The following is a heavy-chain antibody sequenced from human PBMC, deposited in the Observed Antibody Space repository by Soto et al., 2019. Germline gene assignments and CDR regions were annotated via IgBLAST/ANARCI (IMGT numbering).Heavy chain of an antibody. J-gene: IGHJ4*02. V-gene: IGHV3-23*01. CDR2: ISGSGGST. CDR3: AKGERGYSYGSEFDY. D-gene: IGHD5-18*01. CDR1: GFTFGDYA. Sequence: GGSLRLSCTASGFTFGDYAMSWVRQAPGKGLEWVSAISGSGGSTYYADSVKGRFTISRHNSKNTLYLQMNSLRAEDTAVYYCAKGERGYSYGSEFDYWGQGTLVTVSS.